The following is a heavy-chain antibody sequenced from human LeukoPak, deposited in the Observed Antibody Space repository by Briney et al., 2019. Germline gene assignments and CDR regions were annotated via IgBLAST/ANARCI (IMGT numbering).Heavy chain of an antibody. J-gene: IGHJ4*02. CDR1: GFTFSSYA. CDR3: ARDVIAATRSAVLDY. V-gene: IGHV3-23*01. CDR2: ISGSGGST. Sequence: PGGSLRLSCAASGFTFSSYAMSWVRQAPGKGLEWVSAISGSGGSTYYADSVKGRFTISRDNSKNTLYLQMNSLRAEDTAVYYCARDVIAATRSAVLDYWGQGTLVTVSS. D-gene: IGHD6-13*01.